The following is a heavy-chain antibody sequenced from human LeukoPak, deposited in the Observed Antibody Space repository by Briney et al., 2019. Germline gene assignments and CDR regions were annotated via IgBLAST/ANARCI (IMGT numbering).Heavy chain of an antibody. D-gene: IGHD6-13*01. Sequence: PSETLSLTCAVYGGSFSGYYWSWIRQPPGKGLEWIGEINHSGSTNYNPSLKSRVTISVDTSKNQFSLKLSSVTAADTAVYYCARRVPRRIAAAGKAKNWFDPWGQGTLVTVSS. CDR2: INHSGST. J-gene: IGHJ5*02. V-gene: IGHV4-34*01. CDR1: GGSFSGYY. CDR3: ARRVPRRIAAAGKAKNWFDP.